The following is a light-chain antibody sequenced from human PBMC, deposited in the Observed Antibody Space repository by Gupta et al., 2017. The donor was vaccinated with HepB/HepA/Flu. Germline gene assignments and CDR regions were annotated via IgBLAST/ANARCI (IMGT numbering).Light chain of an antibody. V-gene: IGKV1-9*01. CDR2: AAS. Sequence: DLQLTHSPSFLSASVGDRVTITCRASQGISSYLAWYQQKPGKAPKLLIYAASTLQSGVPSRFSGSGSGTEFTLTISSLQPEDFATYYCQQLNSYPVTFGHGTKVDIK. CDR1: QGISSY. J-gene: IGKJ3*01. CDR3: QQLNSYPVT.